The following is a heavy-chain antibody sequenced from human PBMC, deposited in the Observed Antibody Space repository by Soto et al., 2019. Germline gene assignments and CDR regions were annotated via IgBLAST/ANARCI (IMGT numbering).Heavy chain of an antibody. CDR2: ISYDGSNK. CDR1: GFTFSSYA. CDR3: SSGDHGN. J-gene: IGHJ4*02. D-gene: IGHD3-10*01. V-gene: IGHV3-30-3*01. Sequence: QVQLVESGGGVVQPGRSLRLSCAASGFTFSSYAMHWVRQAPGKGLEWVAVISYDGSNKYYADSVKGRFTISRDNSKNTLYLQMTSLRAEDTAVYYCSSGDHGNWGQGTLVTVSS.